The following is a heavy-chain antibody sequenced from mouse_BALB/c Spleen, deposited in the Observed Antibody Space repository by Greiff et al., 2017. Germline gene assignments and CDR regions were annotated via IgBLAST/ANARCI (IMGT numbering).Heavy chain of an antibody. CDR2: ISSGGGNT. CDR3: ARCFMIIPKSYWYFDV. J-gene: IGHJ1*01. Sequence: EVKLVESGGGLVKPGGSLKLSCAASGFTFSSYTMSWVRQTPEKRLEWVATISSGGGNTYYPDSVKGRFTISRDNAKNNLYLQMSSLRSEDTALYYCARCFMIIPKSYWYFDVWGAGTTVTVSS. CDR1: GFTFSSYT. V-gene: IGHV5-9*03. D-gene: IGHD2-4*01.